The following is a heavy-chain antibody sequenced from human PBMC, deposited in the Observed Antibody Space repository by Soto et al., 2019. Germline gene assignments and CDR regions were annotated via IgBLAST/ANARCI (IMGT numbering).Heavy chain of an antibody. V-gene: IGHV4-61*03. J-gene: IGHJ1*01. CDR3: ARTDSAGRWAAWY. Sequence: ETLTLSCPVSGDSVGSGGYFWSWIRQSPGKGLEWIGHIHNSVNTEYNPPLRSRVTISIDTSKNHFSLNLRSVTAADTAVYCCARTDSAGRWAAWYWGQGTKVTVSS. D-gene: IGHD2-15*01. CDR1: GDSVGSGGYF. CDR2: IHNSVNT.